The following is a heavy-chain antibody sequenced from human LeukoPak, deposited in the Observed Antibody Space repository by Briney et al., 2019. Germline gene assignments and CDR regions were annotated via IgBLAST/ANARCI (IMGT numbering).Heavy chain of an antibody. CDR2: IYYSGST. D-gene: IGHD3-10*01. CDR1: GGSISSYY. V-gene: IGHV4-59*12. Sequence: KASETLSLTCTVSGGSISSYYWSWIRQPPGKGLEWIGYIYYSGSTNYNPSLKSRVTISVDTSKNQFSLKLTSVTAADTAVYYCARYSGIYGHDYWGQGTLVSVSS. CDR3: ARYSGIYGHDY. J-gene: IGHJ4*02.